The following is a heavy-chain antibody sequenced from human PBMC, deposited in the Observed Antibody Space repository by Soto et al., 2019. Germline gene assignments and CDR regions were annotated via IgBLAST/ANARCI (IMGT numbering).Heavy chain of an antibody. Sequence: VQLLQSGAEVKQPGSSVKVSCKASGGTFSSHSINWVRQAPGQGLEWMGGIITLFGTANYAQNFQGRVTITADQSTSTAYMELTSLRSDDTAVYYCAREVGYGDFSAALLDWGQGTLFTVSS. D-gene: IGHD4-17*01. CDR3: AREVGYGDFSAALLD. V-gene: IGHV1-69*01. J-gene: IGHJ4*02. CDR2: IITLFGTA. CDR1: GGTFSSHS.